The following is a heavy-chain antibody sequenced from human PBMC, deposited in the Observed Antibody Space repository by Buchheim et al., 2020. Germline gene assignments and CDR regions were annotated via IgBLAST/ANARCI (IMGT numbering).Heavy chain of an antibody. CDR2: IIPIFGTA. CDR1: GGTFSIYA. D-gene: IGHD5-18*01. V-gene: IGHV1-69*01. J-gene: IGHJ6*02. CDR3: ARELGYSYGSTYYYYGMDV. Sequence: QVQLVQSGAEVKKPGSSVKVSCKASGGTFSIYAISWVRQAPGQGLEWMGGIIPIFGTANYAQKFQGRVTITADESTSTAYMELSSLRSDDTAVYYCARELGYSYGSTYYYYGMDVWGQGTT.